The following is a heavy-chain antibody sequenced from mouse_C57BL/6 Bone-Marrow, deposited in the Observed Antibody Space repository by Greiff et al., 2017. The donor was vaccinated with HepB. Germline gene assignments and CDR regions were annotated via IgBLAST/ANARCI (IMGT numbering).Heavy chain of an antibody. Sequence: QVQLQQSGPELVKPGASVKISCKASGYAFSSSWMNWVKQRPGKGLEWIGRIYPGDGDTNYNGKFKGKATLTADKSSSTAYMQLSSLTSEDSAVYFCARRGYYGSSPYYAMDYWGQGTSVTVSS. J-gene: IGHJ4*01. CDR3: ARRGYYGSSPYYAMDY. CDR1: GYAFSSSW. CDR2: IYPGDGDT. D-gene: IGHD1-1*01. V-gene: IGHV1-82*01.